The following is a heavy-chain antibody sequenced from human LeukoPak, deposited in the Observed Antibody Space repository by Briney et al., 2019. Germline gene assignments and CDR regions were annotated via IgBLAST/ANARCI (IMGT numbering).Heavy chain of an antibody. J-gene: IGHJ4*02. V-gene: IGHV3-30*04. CDR1: GFTFTGHS. D-gene: IGHD3-22*01. Sequence: GGSLRLSCVASGFTFTGHSMHWVRQAPGKGLEWVAVVAHDEKTIFYADSLKGRFTVSRDNSKNTVYLQMNSLRDEDTAVYYCARDSITMTVVVGDLDYWGQGTLVTVSS. CDR3: ARDSITMTVVVGDLDY. CDR2: VAHDEKTI.